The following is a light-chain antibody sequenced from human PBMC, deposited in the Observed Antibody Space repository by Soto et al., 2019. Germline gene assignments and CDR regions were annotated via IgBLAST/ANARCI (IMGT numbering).Light chain of an antibody. CDR1: QTSSSNY. CDR2: GTS. Sequence: EIVLTQSPGTLSVSPGERATLSCRASQTSSSNYLAWYQQKPGQAPSLLIYGTSSRATGIPDRFSGSGSGTDFTRTISRLEPEDSAIYYCQQYGSWTFGQVTKVEIK. J-gene: IGKJ1*01. CDR3: QQYGSWT. V-gene: IGKV3-20*01.